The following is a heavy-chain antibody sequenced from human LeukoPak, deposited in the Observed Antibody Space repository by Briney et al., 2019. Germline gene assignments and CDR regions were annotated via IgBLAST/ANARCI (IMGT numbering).Heavy chain of an antibody. D-gene: IGHD5-12*01. CDR3: ASQPYSGYGGNNWFDP. CDR1: GGSISSYY. Sequence: SETLSLTCTVSGGSISSYYWSWIRQPAGKGLEWIGRIYTSGSTNHNPSLKSRVTMSVDTSKNQFSLKLSSVTAADTAVYYCASQPYSGYGGNNWFDPWGQGTLVTVS. J-gene: IGHJ5*02. CDR2: IYTSGST. V-gene: IGHV4-4*07.